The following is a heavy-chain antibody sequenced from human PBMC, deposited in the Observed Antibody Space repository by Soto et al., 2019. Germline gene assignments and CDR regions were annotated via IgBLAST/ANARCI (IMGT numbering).Heavy chain of an antibody. CDR3: ASRTTVPSPNYYYGMDV. CDR2: IIPIFGTA. CDR1: GGTFSSYA. V-gene: IGHV1-69*06. J-gene: IGHJ6*01. D-gene: IGHD4-17*01. Sequence: SVKVSCKASGGTFSSYAISWVRQAPGQGLEWMGGIIPIFGTANYAQKFQGRVTITADKSTSTAYMELSSLRSEDTAVYYCASRTTVPSPNYYYGMDVWGQVTTVTVSS.